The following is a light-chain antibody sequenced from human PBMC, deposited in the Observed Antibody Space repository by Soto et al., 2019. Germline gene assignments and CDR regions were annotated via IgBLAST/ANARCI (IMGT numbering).Light chain of an antibody. J-gene: IGKJ5*01. V-gene: IGKV2-28*01. CDR1: QSLRHSNGNNY. CDR2: LGS. CDR3: MQALQTPLT. Sequence: DLVMTQSPLSLPVTPGEPASISCRSSQSLRHSNGNNYFDWYLQKPGQSPQLLIYLGSNRASGVADRFSRSGSGTDFTLKISRVEAEDVGVYYCMQALQTPLTFGQGTRLEIK.